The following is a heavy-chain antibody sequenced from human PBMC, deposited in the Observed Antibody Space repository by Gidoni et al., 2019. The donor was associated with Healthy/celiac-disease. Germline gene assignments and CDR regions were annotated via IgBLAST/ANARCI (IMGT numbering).Heavy chain of an antibody. Sequence: QVQLVQSGAEVKKPGASVKVSCKASGYTFTSYYFNWVRQATGQGLEWMGWMNPNSGNTGYAQKFQGRVTMTRNTSISTAYMELSSLRSEDTAVYYCARALTGTTFYYYYGMDVWGQGTTVTVSS. CDR1: GYTFTSYY. CDR3: ARALTGTTFYYYYGMDV. CDR2: MNPNSGNT. V-gene: IGHV1-8*01. J-gene: IGHJ6*02. D-gene: IGHD1-7*01.